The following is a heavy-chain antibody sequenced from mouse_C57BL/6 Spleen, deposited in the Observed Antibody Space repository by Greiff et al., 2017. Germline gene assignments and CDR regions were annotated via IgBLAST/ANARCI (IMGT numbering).Heavy chain of an antibody. CDR3: ARGGDYDVKNYFDY. CDR1: GSPFTGYW. J-gene: IGHJ2*01. CDR2: IYPGSGST. D-gene: IGHD2-4*01. V-gene: IGHV1-55*01. Sequence: FQLRNPGAELVKPGASGKMSGKASGSPFTGYWITGGRRRPGQGLGWIGDIYPGSGSTNYNERFKSKATLTVDTSSSTAYMQLSSLTSEDSAVYYCARGGDYDVKNYFDYWGQGTTLTVSS.